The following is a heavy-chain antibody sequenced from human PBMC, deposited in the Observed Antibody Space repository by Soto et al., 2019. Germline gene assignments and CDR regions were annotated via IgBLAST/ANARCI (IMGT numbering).Heavy chain of an antibody. CDR3: TRYLDF. Sequence: GGSLRLSCAASGFTFSTSWMDWVRQTPGKGLEWVANINQDGSEKNYVDSVKGRFTISRDNAKNSLFLQMSSLTAEGSGLYYCTRYLDFWGQGTLVTVSS. CDR2: INQDGSEK. J-gene: IGHJ4*02. CDR1: GFTFSTSW. V-gene: IGHV3-7*01.